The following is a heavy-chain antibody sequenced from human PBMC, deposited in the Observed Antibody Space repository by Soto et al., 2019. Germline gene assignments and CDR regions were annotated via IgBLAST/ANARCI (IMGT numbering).Heavy chain of an antibody. CDR2: FSLSGTT. J-gene: IGHJ4*02. CDR1: GASITGSSY. V-gene: IGHV4-4*07. Sequence: SETLSLTCTVSGASITGSSYWSWIRQPAGKGLEWIGRFSLSGTTNYNPSLRSRVTMSADVSKNQFSLRLTSVTAADTALYYCARGLTPPGAPAWYYFDSWGQGALVTVSS. CDR3: ARGLTPPGAPAWYYFDS. D-gene: IGHD2-8*02.